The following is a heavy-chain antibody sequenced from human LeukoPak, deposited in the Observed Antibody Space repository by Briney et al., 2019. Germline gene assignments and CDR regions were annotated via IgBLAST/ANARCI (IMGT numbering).Heavy chain of an antibody. CDR2: IYHTGAT. Sequence: PSQTLFLTCAVFGGSFSSGGYPWSWIRQPPGKGLEWIGYIYHTGATYYNPSLKSRVTISVDKSKNLLSLNLTSVTAADTAVYYCARSSTADFDLWGRGTLVTVSS. D-gene: IGHD2-2*01. CDR1: GGSFSSGGYP. CDR3: ARSSTADFDL. J-gene: IGHJ2*01. V-gene: IGHV4-30-2*01.